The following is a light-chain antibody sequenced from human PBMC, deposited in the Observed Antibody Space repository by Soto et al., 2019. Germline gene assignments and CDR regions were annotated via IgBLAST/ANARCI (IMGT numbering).Light chain of an antibody. CDR1: PSVSSSY. Sequence: EIVLTQSPGTLSLSPGERATLSCRASPSVSSSYLAWYQQKPGQAPRLLIYGASSRSTGIPERFSGSGSGTDFTLTISRLEPEDFADDSYQQDGSSPSTFGQGTRLEIK. CDR2: GAS. J-gene: IGKJ5*01. V-gene: IGKV3-20*01. CDR3: QQDGSSPST.